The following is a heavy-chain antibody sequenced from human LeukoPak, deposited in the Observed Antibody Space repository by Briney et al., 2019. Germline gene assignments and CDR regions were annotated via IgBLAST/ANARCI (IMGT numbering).Heavy chain of an antibody. J-gene: IGHJ4*02. CDR1: GYTLTELS. V-gene: IGHV1-24*01. Sequence: ASVKVSCKVSGYTLTELSMHWVRQAPGKGLERMGGFDPEDGETIYAQKFQGRVTMTEDTSTDTAHMELSSLRSEDTAVYYCATYCSSTSCYTPVYWGQGTLVTVSS. CDR2: FDPEDGET. CDR3: ATYCSSTSCYTPVY. D-gene: IGHD2-2*02.